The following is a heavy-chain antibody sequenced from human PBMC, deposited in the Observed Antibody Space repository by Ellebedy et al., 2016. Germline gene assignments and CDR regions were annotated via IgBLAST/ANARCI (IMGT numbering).Heavy chain of an antibody. CDR3: ARGLLGYCSGGSCLGYDY. CDR1: GGSISSYY. CDR2: IYYSGST. V-gene: IGHV4-59*01. J-gene: IGHJ4*02. D-gene: IGHD2-15*01. Sequence: SETLSLTXTVSGGSISSYYWSWIRQPPGKGLEWIGYIYYSGSTNYNPSLKSRVTISVDTSKNQFSLKLSSVTAADTAVYYCARGLLGYCSGGSCLGYDYWGQGTLVTVSS.